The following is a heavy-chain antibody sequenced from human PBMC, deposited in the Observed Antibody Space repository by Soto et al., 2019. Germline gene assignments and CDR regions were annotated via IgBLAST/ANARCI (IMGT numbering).Heavy chain of an antibody. CDR1: GYTFTSYD. V-gene: IGHV1-8*01. J-gene: IGHJ6*03. Sequence: ASVKVSCKASGYTFTSYDINWVRQATGQGLEWMGWMNPNSGNTGYAQKFKGRVTMTRNTSISTAYMELSSLRSEDTAVYYCARGGRYYYYYYMDAWGKGTTVTVSS. CDR3: ARGGRYYYYYYMDA. CDR2: MNPNSGNT.